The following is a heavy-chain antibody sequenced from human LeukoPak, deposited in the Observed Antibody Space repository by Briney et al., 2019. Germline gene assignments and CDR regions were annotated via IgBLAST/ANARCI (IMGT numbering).Heavy chain of an antibody. V-gene: IGHV3-53*01. CDR3: ASRDFWSGYYYS. D-gene: IGHD3-3*01. Sequence: GGSLRLSCAASGFTFSSYSMNWVRQAPGKGLEWVSVIYSGGSTYYADSVKGRFTISRDDSKNTLYLQMNSLRAEDTAVYYCASRDFWSGYYYSWGQGTLVTVSS. J-gene: IGHJ4*02. CDR2: IYSGGST. CDR1: GFTFSSYS.